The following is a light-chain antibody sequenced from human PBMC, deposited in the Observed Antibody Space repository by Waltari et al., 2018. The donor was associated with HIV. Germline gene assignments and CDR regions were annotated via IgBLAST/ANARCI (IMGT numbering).Light chain of an antibody. V-gene: IGKV1-17*01. CDR3: QQHNSFPIT. Sequence: DIQMTQSPSTLSASVGDRVTIICRASEGIGSYLAWFQQKRDKAPKRLIFVGSTLQSGVPLRFSGSGSGTQFTLTISSLQPEDFATYFCQQHNSFPITFGGGTKV. CDR2: VGS. CDR1: EGIGSY. J-gene: IGKJ4*01.